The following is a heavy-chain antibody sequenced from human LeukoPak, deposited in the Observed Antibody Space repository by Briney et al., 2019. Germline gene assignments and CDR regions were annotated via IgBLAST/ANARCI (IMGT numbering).Heavy chain of an antibody. CDR1: GVSFSSYA. Sequence: PGGSLRLSCAASGVSFSSYAISWVRHAPGTGLEWVSAISGSGGSTYYADSVKGRFTISRDNSKNTLYLQMNSLRAEATAVYYCAKDQNPVDYWGQGTLVTVSS. CDR2: ISGSGGST. V-gene: IGHV3-23*01. J-gene: IGHJ4*02. CDR3: AKDQNPVDY.